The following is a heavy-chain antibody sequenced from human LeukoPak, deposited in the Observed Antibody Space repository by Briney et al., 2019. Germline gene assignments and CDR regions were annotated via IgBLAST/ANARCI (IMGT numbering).Heavy chain of an antibody. V-gene: IGHV4-59*08. D-gene: IGHD3-16*01. CDR1: GGSISGTYY. Sequence: SETLSLTCTVSGGSISGTYYWSWIRQPPGKGLEWIGYIYYTVTTDSNPSLKSRVTISLDTSKTQFSLNLSSVTAADTAVYYCARRWVYDKRAFDAWGQGTMVTVSS. CDR3: ARRWVYDKRAFDA. CDR2: IYYTVTT. J-gene: IGHJ3*01.